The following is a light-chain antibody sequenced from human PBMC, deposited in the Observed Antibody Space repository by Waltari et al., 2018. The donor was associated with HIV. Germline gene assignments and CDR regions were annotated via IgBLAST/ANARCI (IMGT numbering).Light chain of an antibody. V-gene: IGLV1-44*01. CDR3: AAWDDSLNGVV. J-gene: IGLJ2*01. CDR1: SSNIESNP. Sequence: QSVLPQPPSASGTPGQRVTLSCSCRSSNIESNPVRCYQQLPGTTPKLRTYNKNGRPSGVPDRFSGSTSGTSAALAISGLQSESEADYYCAAWDDSLNGVVFGGGTKLTVL. CDR2: NKN.